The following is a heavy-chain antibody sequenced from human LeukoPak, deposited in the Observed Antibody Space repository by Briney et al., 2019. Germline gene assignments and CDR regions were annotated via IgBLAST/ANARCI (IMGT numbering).Heavy chain of an antibody. J-gene: IGHJ6*02. CDR2: IYYSGST. V-gene: IGHV4-39*01. D-gene: IGHD3-10*01. CDR3: TSYGSGSLGVGYYYGMDV. Sequence: PSETLSLTCTVSGGSISSSSYYWGWIRQPPGKGLEWIGSIYYSGSTYYNPSLKSRVTISVDTSKNQLSLKLSSVTAADSAVYYCTSYGSGSLGVGYYYGMDVWGQGTTVIVSS. CDR1: GGSISSSSYY.